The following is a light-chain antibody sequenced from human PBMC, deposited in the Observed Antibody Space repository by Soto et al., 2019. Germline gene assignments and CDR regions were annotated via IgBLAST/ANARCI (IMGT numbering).Light chain of an antibody. J-gene: IGKJ1*01. CDR2: GAS. V-gene: IGKV3-15*01. CDR1: QSVSSN. Sequence: EIVMTQSPATLSVSPGERATLSCRASQSVSSNLAWYQQKPGQAPRLLIYGASTRATGIPARFSGSGSGTEFTLTISSLQSEDSAFYYCQQYNKWPRTFGQGTKVEIK. CDR3: QQYNKWPRT.